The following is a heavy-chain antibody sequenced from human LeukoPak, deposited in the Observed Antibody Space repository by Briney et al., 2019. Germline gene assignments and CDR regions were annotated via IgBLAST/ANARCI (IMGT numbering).Heavy chain of an antibody. CDR3: ARVTGYTIEDYFDY. CDR2: ISSSGST. Sequence: PSETLSLTCTVSGDSISSGDYYWSWIRQPAGKGLEWIGRISSSGSTNYNPSLKSRVTISVDTSKNQFSLKLSSVTAADTAVYYCARVTGYTIEDYFDYWGQGTLVTVSS. D-gene: IGHD3-9*01. V-gene: IGHV4-61*02. CDR1: GDSISSGDYY. J-gene: IGHJ4*02.